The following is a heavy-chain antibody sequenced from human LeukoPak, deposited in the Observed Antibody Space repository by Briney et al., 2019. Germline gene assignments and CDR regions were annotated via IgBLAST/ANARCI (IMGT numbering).Heavy chain of an antibody. V-gene: IGHV3-30*02. CDR2: IRFDGRKT. CDR3: ARVQAQQLDTYFDY. D-gene: IGHD6-13*01. CDR1: GFTFSAYG. J-gene: IGHJ4*02. Sequence: GGSLRLSCAASGFTFSAYGMHWVRQAPGRGLQWVSFIRFDGRKTYYADSVKGRFTISRDNSKNTLYLQMNSLRAEDTAVYYCARVQAQQLDTYFDYWGQGTLVTVSS.